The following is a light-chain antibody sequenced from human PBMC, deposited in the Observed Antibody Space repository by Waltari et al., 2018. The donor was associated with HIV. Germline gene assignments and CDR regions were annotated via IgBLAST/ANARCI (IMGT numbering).Light chain of an antibody. J-gene: IGLJ2*01. CDR1: SSDVGSYNL. Sequence: QSALTQPASVSGSPGQSITISCTGTSSDVGSYNLVSWYQQHPGKAPKLMIYEVSKRSSGVSNRCSGSKSGNTASLTISGLQAEDETDYYCCSYAGSSTVVFGGGTKLTVL. CDR3: CSYAGSSTVV. V-gene: IGLV2-23*02. CDR2: EVS.